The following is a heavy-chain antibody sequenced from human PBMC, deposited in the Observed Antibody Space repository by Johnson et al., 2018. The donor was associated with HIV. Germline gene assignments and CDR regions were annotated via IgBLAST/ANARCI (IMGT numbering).Heavy chain of an antibody. CDR1: GFTFSSYA. Sequence: QVQLVESGGGVVQPGRSLRLSCAASGFTFSSYAMHWVRQAPGKGLEWVAVISYDGSNKYYADSVKGRFTISRDNSKNTLYLQMNSLRAEDTAVYYCARASVWRWGWSGQEPVDVWGPGTMVTVSS. J-gene: IGHJ3*01. CDR2: ISYDGSNK. D-gene: IGHD3-3*01. CDR3: ARASVWRWGWSGQEPVDV. V-gene: IGHV3-30*04.